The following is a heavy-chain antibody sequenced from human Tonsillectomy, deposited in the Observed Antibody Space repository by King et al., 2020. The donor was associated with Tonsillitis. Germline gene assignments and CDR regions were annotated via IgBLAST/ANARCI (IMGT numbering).Heavy chain of an antibody. CDR1: GFTFNTYW. J-gene: IGHJ4*02. CDR2: INGDGSII. Sequence: VQLVESGGDLVQPGRSLRLSCVASGFTFNTYWMHWVRQAPGKGLVWVSHINGDGSIINYADSVKGRFTISRDNAKNMVYLQMNSLRGEDTALYYCARGGGDGLYYWGQGALVTVSS. CDR3: ARGGGDGLYY. V-gene: IGHV3-74*01. D-gene: IGHD2-21*02.